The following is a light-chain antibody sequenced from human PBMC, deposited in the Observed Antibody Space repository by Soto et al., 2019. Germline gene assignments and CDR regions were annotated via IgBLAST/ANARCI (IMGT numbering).Light chain of an antibody. Sequence: QSVPTQPASVSGSPGQSITISCTGTGSDVGGYEYVSWYQQHPGKVPKLMIYEVSDRPSGVSTRFSGSKSGNTASLTISGLQAEYEADYYCASYTSTYTYVFGSGTKVTVL. CDR3: ASYTSTYTYV. J-gene: IGLJ1*01. CDR1: GSDVGGYEY. CDR2: EVS. V-gene: IGLV2-14*01.